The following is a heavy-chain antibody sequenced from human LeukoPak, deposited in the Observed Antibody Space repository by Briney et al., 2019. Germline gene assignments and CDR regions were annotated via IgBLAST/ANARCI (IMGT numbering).Heavy chain of an antibody. D-gene: IGHD6-6*01. J-gene: IGHJ5*02. CDR2: IFYTGST. CDR3: ARKYPDHWFDP. Sequence: LRLSCAASGFTFSSYAMSWIRQPPGKGLEWIGYIFYTGSTNYSPSLKSRVSISVDTFKNQFSLKLSSVTAADTAVYYCARKYPDHWFDPWGQGTLVTVSS. V-gene: IGHV4-30-4*08. CDR1: GFTFSSYA.